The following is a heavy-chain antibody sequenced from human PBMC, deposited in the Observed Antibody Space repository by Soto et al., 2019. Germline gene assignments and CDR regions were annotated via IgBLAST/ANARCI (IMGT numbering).Heavy chain of an antibody. D-gene: IGHD1-26*01. J-gene: IGHJ4*02. Sequence: GASVKVSCKASGYTFTGYYMHRVRQAPGQGLEWMGWINPNSGGTNYAQKFQGRVTMTRDTSISTAYMELSSLTSDDTAFYYCARGVTAGVDYWGQGTLVTVSS. CDR3: ARGVTAGVDY. CDR1: GYTFTGYY. V-gene: IGHV1-2*02. CDR2: INPNSGGT.